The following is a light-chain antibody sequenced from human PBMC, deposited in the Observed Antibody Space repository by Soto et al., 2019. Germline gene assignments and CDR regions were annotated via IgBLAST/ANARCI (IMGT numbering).Light chain of an antibody. CDR1: SSNIGSTT. Sequence: QSVLTQPPSASGTPGQRDTIACSGSSSNIGSTTVKWYQQLPGTAPKLLIYNNNQRPSGVPDRFSGSKSGTSASLAISGLQSEDEADYYCAAWDDSLNGVVFGGGTKVTVL. V-gene: IGLV1-44*01. CDR2: NNN. CDR3: AAWDDSLNGVV. J-gene: IGLJ3*02.